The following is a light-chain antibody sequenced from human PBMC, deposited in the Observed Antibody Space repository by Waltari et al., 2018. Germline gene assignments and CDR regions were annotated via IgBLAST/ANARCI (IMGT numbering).Light chain of an antibody. CDR2: EVN. J-gene: IGLJ2*01. Sequence: QSALTQPASVSGSPGQSITITCPGSSADVGGYNLVPWYQHHPGQAPSLLIYEVNARPSGIPSRFSGSKSGNTASLTISGLQIEDEADYYCCSYGGVNTLGVLFGGGSKLTV. CDR1: SADVGGYNL. CDR3: CSYGGVNTLGVL. V-gene: IGLV2-23*02.